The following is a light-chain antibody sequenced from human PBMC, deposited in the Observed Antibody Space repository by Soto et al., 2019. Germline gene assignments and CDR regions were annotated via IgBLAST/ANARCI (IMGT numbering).Light chain of an antibody. CDR1: QSVSGSN. CDR2: GAS. Sequence: EIVLTQSPGTLSLSPGERATLSCRASQSVSGSNLAWYQQKPGQAPRLLIHGASSRATDIPDRFSGSGSGPDFTLIMNSMEPDAFALYYRQQYGSARTFGQATKVEIQ. CDR3: QQYGSART. V-gene: IGKV3-20*01. J-gene: IGKJ1*01.